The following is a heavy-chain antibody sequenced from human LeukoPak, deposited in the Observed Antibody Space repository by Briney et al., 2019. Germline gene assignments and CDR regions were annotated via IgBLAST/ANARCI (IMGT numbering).Heavy chain of an antibody. J-gene: IGHJ6*02. CDR2: ITWNSGST. CDR1: GFTFDDYA. D-gene: IGHD5-18*01. CDR3: AKDTRYSYGYGMDV. V-gene: IGHV3-9*01. Sequence: GGSLRLSCAASGFTFDDYAMNWVWQAPGKGLEWVSGITWNSGSTGYADSVKGRFTISRDNAKNSLYLQMNSLRAEDTALYYCAKDTRYSYGYGMDVWGQGTTVTVSS.